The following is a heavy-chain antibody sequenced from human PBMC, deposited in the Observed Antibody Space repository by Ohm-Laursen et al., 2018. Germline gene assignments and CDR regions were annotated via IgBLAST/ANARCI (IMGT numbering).Heavy chain of an antibody. CDR2: IKKDVSAT. Sequence: SLRLSCAASGFTFSSYAMSWVRQAPGKGLEWVAHIKKDVSATDYVDTVRGRFSISRDNAQNSLFLQMTSLRVEYTAVYYCARGTQNPNNIGWADYWGQGTLVTVSS. D-gene: IGHD6-19*01. J-gene: IGHJ4*02. V-gene: IGHV3-7*04. CDR3: ARGTQNPNNIGWADY. CDR1: GFTFSSYA.